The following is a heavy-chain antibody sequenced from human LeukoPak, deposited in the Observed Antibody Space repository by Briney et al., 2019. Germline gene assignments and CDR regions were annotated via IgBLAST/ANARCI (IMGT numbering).Heavy chain of an antibody. V-gene: IGHV3-23*01. CDR2: ICSGDGDT. D-gene: IGHD6-19*01. CDR1: GINFNKNA. Sequence: GGSLSLSCVVSGINFNKNAMNWVRQAPGKGPEWVSGICSGDGDTYYAASVKGRFTISRDNSKNTLYLQMSSLRVEDTAMYYCATPITQWLVRLSGSLEYFQRWGQGTLVTVSS. J-gene: IGHJ1*01. CDR3: ATPITQWLVRLSGSLEYFQR.